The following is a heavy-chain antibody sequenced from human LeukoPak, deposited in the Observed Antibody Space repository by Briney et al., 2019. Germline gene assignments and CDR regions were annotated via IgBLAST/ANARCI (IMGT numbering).Heavy chain of an antibody. V-gene: IGHV1-58*02. CDR2: IVVGSGNT. CDR1: GFTFTTSA. Sequence: SVKVSCTASGFTFTTSAMQWVRQARGQRLEWIGWIVVGSGNTNYAQKFQERVTITRDMSTSTAYMELSSLRSEDTAVYYCAAAYRYFYDRGGYFDYWGQGTLVTVSS. D-gene: IGHD3-22*01. J-gene: IGHJ4*02. CDR3: AAAYRYFYDRGGYFDY.